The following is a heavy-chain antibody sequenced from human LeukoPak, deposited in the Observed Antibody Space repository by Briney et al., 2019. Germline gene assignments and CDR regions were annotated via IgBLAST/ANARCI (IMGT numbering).Heavy chain of an antibody. V-gene: IGHV4-59*08. CDR1: GGSISGYF. Sequence: NPSETLSLTCTVSGGSISGYFWSWIRQPPGKGLEWIGYIYYSGSTSYSPSLKSRVTISVDTSKNQFSLKLTSVTAADTAVYYCAIHGVYNWNDYAFDVWGQGTMVTVSS. D-gene: IGHD1-1*01. J-gene: IGHJ3*01. CDR2: IYYSGST. CDR3: AIHGVYNWNDYAFDV.